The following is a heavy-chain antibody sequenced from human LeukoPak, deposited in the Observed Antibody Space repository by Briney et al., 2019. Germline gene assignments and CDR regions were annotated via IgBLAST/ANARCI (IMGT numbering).Heavy chain of an antibody. Sequence: SGPTLVNPTQTLTLTCTFSGFSLTTSGVGVGWIRQPPGKAPEWLALIYWDNDKRYSPSLKTRLTITKDTSKNLVVFIMTDMGPVDTATYFCAHRRGGYNWNHGDFDYWGQGTLVTVSS. CDR3: AHRRGGYNWNHGDFDY. CDR2: IYWDNDK. CDR1: GFSLTTSGVG. J-gene: IGHJ4*02. V-gene: IGHV2-5*02. D-gene: IGHD1-14*01.